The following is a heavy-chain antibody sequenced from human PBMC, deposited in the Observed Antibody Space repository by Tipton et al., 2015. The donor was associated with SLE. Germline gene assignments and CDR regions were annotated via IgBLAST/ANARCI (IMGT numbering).Heavy chain of an antibody. Sequence: TLSLTCTVSGGSISSGGYYWGWIRQHPGKGLEWIGYIYYSGSTYYNPSLKSRVTISVDTSKNQFSLKLSSVTAADTAVYYCARGGYDSSGYYSDYWGQGTLVTVSS. V-gene: IGHV4-31*03. J-gene: IGHJ4*02. CDR1: GGSISSGGYY. D-gene: IGHD3-22*01. CDR3: ARGGYDSSGYYSDY. CDR2: IYYSGST.